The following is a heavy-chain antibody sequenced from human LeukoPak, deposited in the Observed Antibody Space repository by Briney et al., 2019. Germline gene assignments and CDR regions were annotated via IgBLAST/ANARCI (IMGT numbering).Heavy chain of an antibody. CDR2: IYSSGTT. D-gene: IGHD3-10*01. Sequence: PSETLSLTCTVSGGSITTGGYYWSWIRQHPEKGLVWIGYIYSSGTTFFNPSLKSRVTISLDTSEHQFSLNLTSVTAADTAVYYCARAYSSGSASNRYFDSWGQGALVTVSS. J-gene: IGHJ4*02. CDR1: GGSITTGGYY. CDR3: ARAYSSGSASNRYFDS. V-gene: IGHV4-31*03.